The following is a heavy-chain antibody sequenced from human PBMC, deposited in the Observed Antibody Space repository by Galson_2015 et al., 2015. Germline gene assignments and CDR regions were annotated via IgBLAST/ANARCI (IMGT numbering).Heavy chain of an antibody. CDR3: ASIVWSGWHDY. D-gene: IGHD3-3*01. Sequence: SLRLSCAASGFTFSSYEMNWVRQAPGKGLEWVSYISSSGSTIYYADSVKGRFTISRDNAKNSLYLQMNSLRAEDTAVYYCASIVWSGWHDYWGQGTLVAVSS. CDR1: GFTFSSYE. J-gene: IGHJ4*02. V-gene: IGHV3-48*03. CDR2: ISSSGSTI.